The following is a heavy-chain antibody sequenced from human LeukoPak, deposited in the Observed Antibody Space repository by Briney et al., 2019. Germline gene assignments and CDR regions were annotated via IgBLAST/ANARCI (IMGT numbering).Heavy chain of an antibody. J-gene: IGHJ4*02. CDR3: ARWLQLTNYFDY. D-gene: IGHD5-24*01. V-gene: IGHV3-33*01. Sequence: GGSLRLSCAASGFTFSSYGMHWVRQAPGKGLEWVAVIWYDGSNKYYADSVKGRFTISRDNSKNTLYLQMNSLRAEDTAVYYCARWLQLTNYFDYWGQGTLVTVS. CDR1: GFTFSSYG. CDR2: IWYDGSNK.